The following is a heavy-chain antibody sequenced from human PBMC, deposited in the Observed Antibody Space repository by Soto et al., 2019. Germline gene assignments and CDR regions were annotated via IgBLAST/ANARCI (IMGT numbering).Heavy chain of an antibody. Sequence: PGESLKISCXGSGYSFTSYWISWVRQMPGKGLEWMGRIDPSDSYTNYSPSFQGHVTISADKSISTAYLQWSSLKASDTAMYYCARLKDYYDSSGYYNREVDYWGQGTLVTVSS. D-gene: IGHD3-22*01. V-gene: IGHV5-10-1*01. CDR2: IDPSDSYT. CDR3: ARLKDYYDSSGYYNREVDY. CDR1: GYSFTSYW. J-gene: IGHJ4*02.